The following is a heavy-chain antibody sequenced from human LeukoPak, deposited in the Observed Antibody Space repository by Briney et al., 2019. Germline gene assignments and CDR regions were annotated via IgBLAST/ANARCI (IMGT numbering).Heavy chain of an antibody. CDR1: GYTFTSYY. D-gene: IGHD6-13*01. CDR3: ATDQPPSVYSSSWYLPYY. V-gene: IGHV1-24*01. CDR2: FDPEDGET. J-gene: IGHJ4*02. Sequence: ASVKVSCKASGYTFTSYYMHWVRRAPGKGLEWMGGFDPEDGETIYAQKFQGRVTMTEDTSTDTAYMELSSLRSEDTAVYYCATDQPPSVYSSSWYLPYYWGQGTLVTVSS.